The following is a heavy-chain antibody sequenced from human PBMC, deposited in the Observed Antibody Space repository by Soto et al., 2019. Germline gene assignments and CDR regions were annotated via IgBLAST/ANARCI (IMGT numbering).Heavy chain of an antibody. D-gene: IGHD2-2*01. V-gene: IGHV4-30-2*01. J-gene: IGHJ5*02. CDR1: GASVDSGGYS. Sequence: QLQLQESGSGLVKPSQTLSLTCAVSGASVDSGGYSWSWIRQPPGKGLEWIGYIYHGVSTDYNPSLKSRVTISVDSSKNLFSLCLSSVTAADTAVYFCVRSGCSSTACHTDWFDPWGPGTLVTVSS. CDR3: VRSGCSSTACHTDWFDP. CDR2: IYHGVST.